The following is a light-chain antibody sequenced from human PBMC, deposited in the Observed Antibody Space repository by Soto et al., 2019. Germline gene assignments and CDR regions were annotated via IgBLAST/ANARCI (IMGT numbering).Light chain of an antibody. V-gene: IGKV1-5*03. J-gene: IGKJ1*01. CDR3: QQYNDNWT. Sequence: DIQMTQSPSTLSASVGDRVTITCRASQSISSWLAWYQQKPGKAPKLLIYKASTLESGVPSRFSGSGSGTEFTLAISSLQPDDSATYYCQQYNDNWTFGLGTKVEIK. CDR2: KAS. CDR1: QSISSW.